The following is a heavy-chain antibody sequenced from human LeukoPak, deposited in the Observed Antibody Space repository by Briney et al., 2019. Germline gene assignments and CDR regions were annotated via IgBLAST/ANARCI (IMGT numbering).Heavy chain of an antibody. CDR2: INPNSGGT. Sequence: GASVKVSCKASGYTFTSYGISWVRQAPGQGLEWMGWINPNSGGTNYAQKFQGRVTMTRDTSISTAYMELSRLRSDDTAVYYCAREAVYCSGGSCHTDYWGQGTLVTVSS. J-gene: IGHJ4*02. D-gene: IGHD2-15*01. CDR3: AREAVYCSGGSCHTDY. V-gene: IGHV1-2*02. CDR1: GYTFTSYG.